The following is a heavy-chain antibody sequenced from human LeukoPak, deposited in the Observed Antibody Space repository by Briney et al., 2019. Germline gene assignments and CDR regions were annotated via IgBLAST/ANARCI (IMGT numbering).Heavy chain of an antibody. CDR1: GGPISSSY. V-gene: IGHV4-4*07. Sequence: PSETLSLTCTVSGGPISSSYWSWIRQPAGKGLEWIGRIYTSGSTNYNPSLKSRVTMSVDTSKNQFSLILSSVTAADTAVYYCARQPYCTNGVCYVAATYYMDVWGKGTTVTVSS. D-gene: IGHD2-8*01. CDR3: ARQPYCTNGVCYVAATYYMDV. J-gene: IGHJ6*03. CDR2: IYTSGST.